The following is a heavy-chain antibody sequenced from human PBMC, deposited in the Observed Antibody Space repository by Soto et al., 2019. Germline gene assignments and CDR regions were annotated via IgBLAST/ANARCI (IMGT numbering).Heavy chain of an antibody. CDR2: IHHDGST. D-gene: IGHD3-22*01. CDR3: ARMNYYDTSGYPFDY. CDR1: GGSIFSTSW. J-gene: IGHJ4*02. V-gene: IGHV4-4*02. Sequence: SETLSLTCAVSGGSIFSTSWWSWVRQSPGKGLEWIGEIHHDGSTNYNPSLKSRVTMSADTSKNQFSLKLNSVTAADTAVYYCARMNYYDTSGYPFDYWGQGMMVTAPQ.